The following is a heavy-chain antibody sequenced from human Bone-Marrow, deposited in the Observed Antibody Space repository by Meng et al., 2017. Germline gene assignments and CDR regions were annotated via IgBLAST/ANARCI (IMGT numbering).Heavy chain of an antibody. Sequence: SETLSLTCTVSGGSISSYYWSWIRQPPGKGLEWIGYIYYSGSTNYNPSLKSRVTISVDTSKNQFSLKLSSVTAADTAVYYCASGSVGWGWLQSNWFDPWGQGTLVTVSS. CDR3: ASGSVGWGWLQSNWFDP. CDR2: IYYSGST. J-gene: IGHJ5*02. D-gene: IGHD5-24*01. V-gene: IGHV4-59*01. CDR1: GGSISSYY.